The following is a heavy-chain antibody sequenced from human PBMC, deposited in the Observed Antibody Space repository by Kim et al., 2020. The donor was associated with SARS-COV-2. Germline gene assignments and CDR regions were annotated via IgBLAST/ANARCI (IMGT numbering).Heavy chain of an antibody. Sequence: SVKVSCKASGGTFSSYAISWVRQAPGQGLEWMGRIIPILGIANYAQKFQGRVTITADKSTSTAYMELSSLRSEDTAVYYCAREVYSGSYYHDYWGQGTLVTVSS. CDR1: GGTFSSYA. V-gene: IGHV1-69*04. CDR3: AREVYSGSYYHDY. J-gene: IGHJ4*02. D-gene: IGHD1-26*01. CDR2: IIPILGIA.